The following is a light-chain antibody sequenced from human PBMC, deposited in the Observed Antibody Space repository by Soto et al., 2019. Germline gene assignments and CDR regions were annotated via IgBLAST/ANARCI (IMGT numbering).Light chain of an antibody. CDR1: QSVGSN. CDR3: QQYTNWPYT. V-gene: IGKV3-15*01. J-gene: IGKJ2*01. CDR2: GAS. Sequence: EIVMTQSPATLSVSPGERASLSCRASQSVGSNLAWYQQTAGQAPRLLIYGASTRATGIPARFSGSGSGTEFTLTITSLQSEDFAVYARQQYTNWPYTFGQWAKLEIK.